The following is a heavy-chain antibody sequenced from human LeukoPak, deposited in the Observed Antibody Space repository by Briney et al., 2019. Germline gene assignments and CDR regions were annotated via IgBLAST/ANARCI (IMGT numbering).Heavy chain of an antibody. Sequence: GASVKVSCKASGYTFTSYGISWVRQAPGQGLEWMGWINPNSGGTNYAQKFQGRVTMTRDTSISTAYMELSRLRSDDTAVYYCARAGFLTGDAFDIWGQGTMVTVSS. J-gene: IGHJ3*02. CDR2: INPNSGGT. V-gene: IGHV1-2*02. CDR3: ARAGFLTGDAFDI. CDR1: GYTFTSYG.